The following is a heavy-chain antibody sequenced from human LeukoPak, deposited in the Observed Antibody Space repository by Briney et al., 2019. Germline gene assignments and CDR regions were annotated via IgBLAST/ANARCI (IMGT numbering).Heavy chain of an antibody. V-gene: IGHV4-4*02. Sequence: PSETLSLTCAVSGDSITTTNWWSWVRQPPGKGLEWIGEIYHSGSTNYNPSLKSRVTISVDKSKNHFSLKLTSVTAADTAVYYCARVHLRENGFYYYYYYMDVWGKGTTVTVSS. CDR2: IYHSGST. D-gene: IGHD2/OR15-2a*01. CDR1: GDSITTTNW. CDR3: ARVHLRENGFYYYYYYMDV. J-gene: IGHJ6*03.